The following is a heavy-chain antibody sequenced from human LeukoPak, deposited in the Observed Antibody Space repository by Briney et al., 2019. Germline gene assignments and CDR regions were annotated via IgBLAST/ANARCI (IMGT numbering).Heavy chain of an antibody. CDR3: ARSDKCTTCSIDY. Sequence: ASVKVSCKASGYTLTGYYLHWVPQAPGHGFEWMGWINPSDGGTNYAPKFQGRVTMTRDTSISTAFMDLSRLTSDDTAVYFCARSDKCTTCSIDYWGQGTLVIVSS. CDR1: GYTLTGYY. J-gene: IGHJ4*02. CDR2: INPSDGGT. V-gene: IGHV1-2*02. D-gene: IGHD2-2*01.